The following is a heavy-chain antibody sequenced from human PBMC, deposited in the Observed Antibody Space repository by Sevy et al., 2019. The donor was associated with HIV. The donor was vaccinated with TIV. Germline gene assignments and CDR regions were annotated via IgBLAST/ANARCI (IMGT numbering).Heavy chain of an antibody. D-gene: IGHD4-17*01. J-gene: IGHJ4*02. CDR1: GFTFSDYS. V-gene: IGHV3-48*02. Sequence: GESLKISCAASGFTFSDYSMNWVRQAPGKGLEWVSYSSSSSSPIYYADSVKGRFTISRDNAKNSLYLQMNSLRDEDTAVYYCARNGDYDYWGQGTLVTVSS. CDR2: SSSSSSPI. CDR3: ARNGDYDY.